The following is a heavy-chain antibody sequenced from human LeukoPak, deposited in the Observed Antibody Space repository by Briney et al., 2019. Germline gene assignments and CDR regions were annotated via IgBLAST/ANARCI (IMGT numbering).Heavy chain of an antibody. Sequence: ASVKVSCKASGYTFTGYYMHWVRQAPGQGLEWMGWINPNSGGTNYAQKFQGRVTMTRDTSISTAYMELSRLRSDDTAVYYCAREYYYDSRAPIDYWGQGTLVTVSS. D-gene: IGHD3-22*01. CDR1: GYTFTGYY. J-gene: IGHJ4*02. CDR3: AREYYYDSRAPIDY. V-gene: IGHV1-2*02. CDR2: INPNSGGT.